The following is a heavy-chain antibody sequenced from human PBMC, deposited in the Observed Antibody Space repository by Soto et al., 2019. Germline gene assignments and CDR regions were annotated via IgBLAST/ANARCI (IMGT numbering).Heavy chain of an antibody. J-gene: IGHJ4*02. CDR3: ARNPYYYDSRGIFYFDY. V-gene: IGHV4-31*03. CDR1: GGFISSGGYY. D-gene: IGHD3-22*01. CDR2: IYYSGST. Sequence: SETLSLTCTVSGGFISSGGYYWSWIRQHPGKGLEWIGYIYYSGSTYYNPSLKSRVTISVDTSKNQFSLKLSSVTAADTAVYYCARNPYYYDSRGIFYFDYWGQGTLVTVSS.